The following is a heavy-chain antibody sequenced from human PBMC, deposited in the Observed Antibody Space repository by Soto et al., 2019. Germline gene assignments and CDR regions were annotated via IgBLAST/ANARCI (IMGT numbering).Heavy chain of an antibody. Sequence: QVQLVQSGAEVKKPGASVKVSCKASGYTFTSYDINWVRQATGQGLEWMGWMNPNSGNTGYAQKFQGRVTMTRYTSISTAYMELSSLRSEDTAVYYCARLYYDFWSGYGWFDPWGQGTLVTVSS. D-gene: IGHD3-3*01. CDR3: ARLYYDFWSGYGWFDP. V-gene: IGHV1-8*01. CDR1: GYTFTSYD. J-gene: IGHJ5*02. CDR2: MNPNSGNT.